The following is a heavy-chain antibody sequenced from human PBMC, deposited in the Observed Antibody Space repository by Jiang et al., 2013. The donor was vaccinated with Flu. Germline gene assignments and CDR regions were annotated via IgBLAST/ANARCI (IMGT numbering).Heavy chain of an antibody. CDR3: ARHQLPGYAADWNIDY. Sequence: VQLLESGGGLVKPGTSLRLSCRASGFTFTDYYMTWIRQAPGKGLEWISYISSSTSTTYYAESLKGRFTISRDNSKNSVYLQMDSLRPDDTAVYYCARHQLPGYAADWNIDYWGQGALVTVSS. CDR2: ISSSTSTT. J-gene: IGHJ4*02. CDR1: GFTFTDYY. V-gene: IGHV3-11*04. D-gene: IGHD1/OR15-1a*01.